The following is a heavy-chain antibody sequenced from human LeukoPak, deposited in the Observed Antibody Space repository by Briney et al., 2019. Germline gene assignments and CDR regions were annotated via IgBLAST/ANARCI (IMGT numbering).Heavy chain of an antibody. J-gene: IGHJ4*02. V-gene: IGHV3-74*01. CDR3: ARDLSWGGSGF. Sequence: GGSLRLSCAASGFTFSNYWMYWVRQAPGKGLVWVSRINGDGSSTSYADSVKGRFTISRDNARNTLYLQMNSLTPEDTAMYYCARDLSWGGSGFWGQGTLVTVSS. CDR1: GFTFSNYW. D-gene: IGHD7-27*01. CDR2: INGDGSST.